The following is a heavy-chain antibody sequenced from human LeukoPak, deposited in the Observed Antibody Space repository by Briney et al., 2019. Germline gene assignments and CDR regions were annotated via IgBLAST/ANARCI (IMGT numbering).Heavy chain of an antibody. D-gene: IGHD6-19*01. CDR1: GGSISTANYY. CDR3: ARDGRGSGWYQDV. J-gene: IGHJ6*04. CDR2: IYTSGST. Sequence: SETLSLTCTVSGGSISTANYYWGWIRQPAGKGLEWIGRIYTSGSTNYNPSLKSRVTISVDTSKNQFSLKLSSVTAADTAVYYCARDGRGSGWYQDVWGKGTTVTISS. V-gene: IGHV4-61*02.